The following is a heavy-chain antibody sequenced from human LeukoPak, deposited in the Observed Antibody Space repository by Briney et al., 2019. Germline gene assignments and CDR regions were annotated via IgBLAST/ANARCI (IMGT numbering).Heavy chain of an antibody. D-gene: IGHD3-22*01. CDR3: GRDGGDYDRSGPIDY. CDR2: VSGSNGYI. J-gene: IGHJ4*02. V-gene: IGHV3-21*04. Sequence: GGSLRLSCVASGFTFRSYSLNWVRQAPGKGLEWVSSVSGSNGYIYYADSVKGRFTASRDNAKDSLYLQMNRLRAEDTAVYYCGRDGGDYDRSGPIDYWGPGTLVTVSS. CDR1: GFTFRSYS.